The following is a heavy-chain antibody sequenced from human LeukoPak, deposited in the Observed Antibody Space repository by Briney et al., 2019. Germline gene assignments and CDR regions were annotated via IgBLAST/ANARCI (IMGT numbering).Heavy chain of an antibody. CDR1: GFTFSSYS. Sequence: GGSLRLSCAASGFTFSSYSMNWVRQAPGKGLEWVSSISSSSSYIYYADSVKGRFTISRDNAKNSLYLQMNSLRAEDTAVYYCARDQEQLDAFDIWGQGTMVTVSS. D-gene: IGHD6-6*01. CDR2: ISSSSSYI. V-gene: IGHV3-21*01. J-gene: IGHJ3*02. CDR3: ARDQEQLDAFDI.